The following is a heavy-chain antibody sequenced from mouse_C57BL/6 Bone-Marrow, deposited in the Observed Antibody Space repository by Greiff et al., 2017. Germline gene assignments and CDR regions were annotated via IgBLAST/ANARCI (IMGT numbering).Heavy chain of an antibody. Sequence: EVQRVESGGGLVQPKGSLKLSCAASGFSFNTYAMNWVRQAPGKGLEWVARIRSKSNNYATYYADSVKDRFTISRDDSESMLYLQMNNLKTEVTAMYYCVEQTGRWFGSFAYGGRGTLATVTA. D-gene: IGHD2-3*01. CDR3: VEQTGRWFGSFAY. CDR1: GFSFNTYA. V-gene: IGHV10-1*01. J-gene: IGHJ3*01. CDR2: IRSKSNNYAT.